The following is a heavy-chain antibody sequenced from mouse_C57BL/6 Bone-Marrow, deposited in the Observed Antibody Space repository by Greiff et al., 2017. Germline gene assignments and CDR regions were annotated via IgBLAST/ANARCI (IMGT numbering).Heavy chain of an antibody. CDR3: ARWSTTVVALYYFDY. D-gene: IGHD1-1*01. CDR2: IYPGDGDT. CDR1: GYAFSSSW. Sequence: QVQLQQSGPELVKPGASVKISCKASGYAFSSSWMNWVKQRPGKGLEWIGRIYPGDGDTNYNGKFKGKATLTADYSSSTASMQLSSLTSEDSAVYFCARWSTTVVALYYFDYWGQGTTLTVSS. V-gene: IGHV1-82*01. J-gene: IGHJ2*01.